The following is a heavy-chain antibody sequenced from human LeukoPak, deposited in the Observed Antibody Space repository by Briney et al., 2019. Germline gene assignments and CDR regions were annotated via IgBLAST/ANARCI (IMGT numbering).Heavy chain of an antibody. CDR3: ARAVGGDGSGSL. Sequence: KSSETLSLTCTVSGDSISTYYWSWIRQPPGKGLEWIGYIYYRVTSDYNPSLKSRVTMSVDMSTRQISLKLSSVTAADTAVHYCARAVGGDGSGSLWGPGTLVTVSS. CDR2: IYYRVTS. V-gene: IGHV4-59*01. J-gene: IGHJ4*02. D-gene: IGHD3-10*01. CDR1: GDSISTYY.